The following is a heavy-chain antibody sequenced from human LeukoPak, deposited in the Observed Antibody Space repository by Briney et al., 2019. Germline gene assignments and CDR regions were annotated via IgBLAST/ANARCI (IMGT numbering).Heavy chain of an antibody. V-gene: IGHV3-23*01. CDR3: TKNPNGDYVGAFDF. J-gene: IGHJ3*01. CDR2: ITGSGAGT. D-gene: IGHD4-17*01. Sequence: GGSLRLSCAASGFTFSSYSMNWVRQAPGKGLEWVSSITGSGAGTSYADSVKGRFTVSRDNSKNTLYLQMNSLRAEDTAVYYCTKNPNGDYVGAFDFWDQGTLVIVSS. CDR1: GFTFSSYS.